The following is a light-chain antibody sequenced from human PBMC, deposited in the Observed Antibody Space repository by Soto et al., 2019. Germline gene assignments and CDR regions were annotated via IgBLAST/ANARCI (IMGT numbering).Light chain of an antibody. V-gene: IGKV3-15*01. J-gene: IGKJ4*01. CDR1: QSVSSN. CDR2: GAS. Sequence: EIVMTQSPATLSVSPGERATLSCRASQSVSSNLAWYQQKRGKAPRLLTYGASTRATGIPARFTGSGSGTEFTLTISSLQSEDFAVYYCQQYDNWPLTFGGGTKVEIK. CDR3: QQYDNWPLT.